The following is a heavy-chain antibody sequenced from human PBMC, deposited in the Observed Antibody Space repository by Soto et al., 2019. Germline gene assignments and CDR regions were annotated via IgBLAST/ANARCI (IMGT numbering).Heavy chain of an antibody. D-gene: IGHD2-15*01. Sequence: SETLSLTCTVPGGSISSYHWSWIRQPPGKGLEWIGYIYYSGSTNYNPSLKSRVTISVDTSKNQFSLKLSSVTAADTAVYYCARCSGGSCYSGWFDPWGQGTLVTVSS. CDR1: GGSISSYH. CDR3: ARCSGGSCYSGWFDP. J-gene: IGHJ5*02. V-gene: IGHV4-59*08. CDR2: IYYSGST.